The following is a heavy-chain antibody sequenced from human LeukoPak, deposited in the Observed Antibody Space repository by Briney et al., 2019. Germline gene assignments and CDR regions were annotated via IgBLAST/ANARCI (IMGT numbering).Heavy chain of an antibody. CDR3: AKYTGRRAFDM. Sequence: PGGSLRLSCAASGLTFGSFGMSWVRQAPGKGLEWVSHISGSGTTTYYADSVKGRFTISRDNSKNTLYLQMNSLRAEDTAVYYCAKYTGRRAFDMWGQGTMVTVSS. J-gene: IGHJ3*02. V-gene: IGHV3-23*01. D-gene: IGHD7-27*01. CDR2: ISGSGTTT. CDR1: GLTFGSFG.